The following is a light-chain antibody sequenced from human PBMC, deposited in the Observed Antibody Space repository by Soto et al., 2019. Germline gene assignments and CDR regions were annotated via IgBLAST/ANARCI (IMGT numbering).Light chain of an antibody. V-gene: IGKV3-11*01. CDR1: QSVSSY. CDR2: DAS. Sequence: EIVLTQSTATLSLSPGERATLSCRASQSVSSYVAWYQQKPGQAPRLLIYDASNRATSSPARFSGSGSGTDFSLTISSLEPEDFAVDYCQQRSNWPPAFGQGTKLEIK. CDR3: QQRSNWPPA. J-gene: IGKJ2*01.